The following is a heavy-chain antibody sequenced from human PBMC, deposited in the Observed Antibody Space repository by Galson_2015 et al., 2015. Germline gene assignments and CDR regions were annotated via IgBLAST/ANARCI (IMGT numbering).Heavy chain of an antibody. V-gene: IGHV1-46*01. Sequence: SVKVSCKASGYTFTTYYMHWVRQAPGQGLEWMGIINPSGGSTSYAQKFQGRVTMTRDTSTSTVYMELSSLRSEDTAVYYCAREHLRTLYDFWSGYHLDYWGQGTLVTVSS. J-gene: IGHJ4*02. D-gene: IGHD3-3*01. CDR3: AREHLRTLYDFWSGYHLDY. CDR1: GYTFTTYY. CDR2: INPSGGST.